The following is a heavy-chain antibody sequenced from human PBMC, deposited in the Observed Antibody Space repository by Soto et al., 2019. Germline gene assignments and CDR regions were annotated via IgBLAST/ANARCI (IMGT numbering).Heavy chain of an antibody. CDR3: ARERGSKSMDV. V-gene: IGHV3-7*03. Sequence: GGSLRLSCAASGFTFSNYWMTWVRQAPGKGLEWVANIRQDGSEGSYVDSVKGRFTNSRDNAKVSLFLQMNSLRAEDTAVYYCARERGSKSMDVWGQGTTVTVSS. J-gene: IGHJ6*02. CDR1: GFTFSNYW. CDR2: IRQDGSEG. D-gene: IGHD2-15*01.